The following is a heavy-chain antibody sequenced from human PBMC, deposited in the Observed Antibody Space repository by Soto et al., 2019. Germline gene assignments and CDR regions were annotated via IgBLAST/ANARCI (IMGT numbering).Heavy chain of an antibody. CDR2: ISSSGSTI. J-gene: IGHJ5*02. D-gene: IGHD6-13*01. Sequence: GGSLRLSCAASGFTVSSNYMSWVRQAPGKGLEWVSYISSSGSTIYYADSVKGRFTISRDNAKNSLYLQMNSLRAEDTAVYYCARASVGAAGRNFDPWGQGTLVTVSS. CDR1: GFTVSSNY. V-gene: IGHV3-11*01. CDR3: ARASVGAAGRNFDP.